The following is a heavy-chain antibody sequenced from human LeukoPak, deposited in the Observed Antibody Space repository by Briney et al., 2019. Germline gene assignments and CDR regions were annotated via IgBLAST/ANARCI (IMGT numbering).Heavy chain of an antibody. D-gene: IGHD3-10*01. CDR3: ARFFGSGTYYQFDY. J-gene: IGHJ4*02. Sequence: GDSLKISCKGSGYSFTSYWIVWVRQKPGKGLECMGIIYPGDSDTRYSPSFQGQVTISADKSISTAYLQWSSLKASDTAMYYCARFFGSGTYYQFDYWGQGTLVTVSS. V-gene: IGHV5-51*01. CDR1: GYSFTSYW. CDR2: IYPGDSDT.